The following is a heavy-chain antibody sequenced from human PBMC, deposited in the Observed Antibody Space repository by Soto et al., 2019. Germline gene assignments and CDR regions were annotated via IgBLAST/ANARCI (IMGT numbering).Heavy chain of an antibody. V-gene: IGHV1-18*01. J-gene: IGHJ4*02. CDR1: GYTYTNYG. Sequence: ASVKVSCTASGYTYTNYGISWVRQAPGQGLEWMGWISAYNGNTNYAQKFQGRVTMTTDTSASTAYMELRSLRSDDTAVYYCARDSVYCSGGSCYPFDYWGQGTLVTVSS. CDR2: ISAYNGNT. D-gene: IGHD2-15*01. CDR3: ARDSVYCSGGSCYPFDY.